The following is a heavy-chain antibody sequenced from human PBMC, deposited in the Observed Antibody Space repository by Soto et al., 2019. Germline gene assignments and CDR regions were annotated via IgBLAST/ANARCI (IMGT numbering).Heavy chain of an antibody. CDR3: AREKYGTMGAFDI. CDR1: AGSISSGGYY. J-gene: IGHJ3*02. V-gene: IGHV4-31*03. Sequence: QVQLQESGPGLVKPSQTLSLTCTVSAGSISSGGYYWSWIRQHPGKGLEWIGYIYYSGSTYYNPSLKSRVTISVDTSKNQFSLKLSSVTAADTAVYYCAREKYGTMGAFDIWGQGTMVTVSS. CDR2: IYYSGST. D-gene: IGHD1-7*01.